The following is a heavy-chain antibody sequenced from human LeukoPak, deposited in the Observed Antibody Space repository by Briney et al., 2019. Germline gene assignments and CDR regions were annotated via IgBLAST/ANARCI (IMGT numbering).Heavy chain of an antibody. CDR3: VIGVGWQPDY. J-gene: IGHJ4*02. D-gene: IGHD2-15*01. CDR2: INHGGNT. CDR1: GGSFSDYD. V-gene: IGHV4-34*01. Sequence: SETLSLTCAVYGGSFSDYDWTWIRQPPGKGLEWIGEINHGGNTKYNPSLKSRVTISLDTSKNQFSLKLRSVTAADTAVYYCVIGVGWQPDYWGQGALVTVSS.